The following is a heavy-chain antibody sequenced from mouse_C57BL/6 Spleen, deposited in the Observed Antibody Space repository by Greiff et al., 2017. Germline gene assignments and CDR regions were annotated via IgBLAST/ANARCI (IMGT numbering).Heavy chain of an antibody. D-gene: IGHD1-1*01. Sequence: QVQLKQPGAELVKPGASVKLSCKASGYTFTSYWMHWVKQRPGRGLEWIGRIDPNSGGTKYTEKFKSMATLTVNKPASTAYMQLSSLTSEDSAVYYCARAGVLRYGFAYWGQGTLVTVSA. V-gene: IGHV1-72*01. CDR2: IDPNSGGT. CDR1: GYTFTSYW. CDR3: ARAGVLRYGFAY. J-gene: IGHJ3*01.